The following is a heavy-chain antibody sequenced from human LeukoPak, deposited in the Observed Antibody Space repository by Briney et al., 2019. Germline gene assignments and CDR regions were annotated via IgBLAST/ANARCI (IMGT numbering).Heavy chain of an antibody. J-gene: IGHJ4*02. V-gene: IGHV3-48*01. CDR3: ARDRLHYGEYEKTFDY. CDR1: GFTFSSYS. Sequence: GGSLRLSCAASGFTFSSYSMNWVRQAPGKGLEWVSYITFSSSIIYYADSVKGRFTISRDNAKNSLYLQMNSLRAEDTAVYYCARDRLHYGEYEKTFDYWGQGTLVSVSS. CDR2: ITFSSSII. D-gene: IGHD4-17*01.